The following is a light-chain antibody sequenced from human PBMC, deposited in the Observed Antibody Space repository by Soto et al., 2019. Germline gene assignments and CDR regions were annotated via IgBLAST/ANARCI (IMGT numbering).Light chain of an antibody. J-gene: IGKJ5*01. CDR3: QQYGSSPTIT. Sequence: EIVMTQSPATLSVSPGERATLSCRASQSVSSNLAWYQQKPCQAPRLLIYGASSRATGIPDRFSGSGSGTDFTLTISRLEPEDFAVYYCQQYGSSPTITFGQGTRLEIK. CDR1: QSVSSN. CDR2: GAS. V-gene: IGKV3-20*01.